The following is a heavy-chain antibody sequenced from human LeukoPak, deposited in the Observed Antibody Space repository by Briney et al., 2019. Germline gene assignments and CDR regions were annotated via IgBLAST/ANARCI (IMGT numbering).Heavy chain of an antibody. CDR1: GGSISSSYYY. J-gene: IGHJ6*03. V-gene: IGHV4-39*01. CDR2: MYYSGHT. CDR3: ARPYSDILTAGYYYYYMDV. D-gene: IGHD3-9*01. Sequence: SETLSLTCTVSGGSISSSYYYWGWNRQPPGKGLEWIGSMYYSGHTYYNPSLQSRVTISVDTSKNQFSLKLSSVTVADTGVYYCARPYSDILTAGYYYYYMDVWGKGTTVTVSS.